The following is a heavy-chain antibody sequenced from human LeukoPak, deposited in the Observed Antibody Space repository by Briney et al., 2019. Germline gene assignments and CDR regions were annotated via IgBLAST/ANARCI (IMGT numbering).Heavy chain of an antibody. Sequence: GGSLRLSCAVSGFTFSSYGMSWVRQAPGKGLEWVSAISGSGAATYYADSVKGRFTISRDNSKNTLYLQMNSLRAEDTAVYHCAKLREGTTVTSLYDAFDIWGQGTTVTVSS. CDR1: GFTFSSYG. V-gene: IGHV3-23*01. CDR2: ISGSGAAT. CDR3: AKLREGTTVTSLYDAFDI. D-gene: IGHD4-17*01. J-gene: IGHJ3*02.